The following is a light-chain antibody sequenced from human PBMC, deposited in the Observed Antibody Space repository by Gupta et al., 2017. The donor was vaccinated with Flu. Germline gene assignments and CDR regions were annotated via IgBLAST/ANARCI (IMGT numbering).Light chain of an antibody. CDR3: QQSYSTPPNS. V-gene: IGKV1-39*01. J-gene: IGKJ2*03. CDR2: AAS. CDR1: QRDSIY. Sequence: SSLSASVGDSVTITCRASQRDSIYLNWYQQKSGKAPNLLISAASNLQSGVPSRFSGSGSETDFTLTISNLQPEDFATYYCQQSYSTPPNSFGQGTTLEIK.